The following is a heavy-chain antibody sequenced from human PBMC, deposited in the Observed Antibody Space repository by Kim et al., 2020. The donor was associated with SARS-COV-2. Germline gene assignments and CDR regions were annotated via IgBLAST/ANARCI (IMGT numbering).Heavy chain of an antibody. Sequence: GGYTPYADAVKGRFTISRDNSKNTLYLQMDSLRVEDTAVYYCATSGGGHWGQGTLVTVSS. J-gene: IGHJ1*01. CDR3: ATSGGGH. V-gene: IGHV3-23*01. D-gene: IGHD2-15*01. CDR2: GGYT.